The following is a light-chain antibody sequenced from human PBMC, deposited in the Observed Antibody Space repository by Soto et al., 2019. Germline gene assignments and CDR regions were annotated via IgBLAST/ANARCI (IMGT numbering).Light chain of an antibody. Sequence: EIVLTQSPDTLSLSPGYRVTLSCRAIQSVRSSLAWYQQKHSQAPMLLIYDASYRATGIPDRFSGSGSGTDLTTYISRLEPEDFGIYYCQQRSTWATEVTCGPGTKADIK. CDR3: QQRSTWATEVT. V-gene: IGKV3-11*01. CDR2: DAS. J-gene: IGKJ3*01. CDR1: QSVRSS.